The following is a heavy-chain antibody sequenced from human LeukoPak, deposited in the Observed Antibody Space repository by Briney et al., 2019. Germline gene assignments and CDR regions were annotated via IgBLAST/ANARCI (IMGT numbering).Heavy chain of an antibody. J-gene: IGHJ5*02. CDR1: GGSISTCS. CDR2: IKNNGGN. Sequence: PSETLSLTCTVSGGSISTCSWNWIRQSPGQGLEWIGYIKNNGGNYNNPSLMGRVTISLDTSKNTFSLKLTSVTAADTAVYYCARDAGGTWFDPWGQGTLVTVSS. V-gene: IGHV4-59*01. CDR3: ARDAGGTWFDP.